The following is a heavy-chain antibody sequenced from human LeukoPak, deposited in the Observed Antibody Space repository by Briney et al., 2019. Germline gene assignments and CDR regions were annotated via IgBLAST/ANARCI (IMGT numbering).Heavy chain of an antibody. Sequence: GGSLRLSCVVSGFTFSNYNMKWVRQAPGKGLEWVSYISRSSSTIYYADSVKGRFTISRDNAKNSLYLQMNSLRAEDTAVYFCAREDIVVAEAATGGFQHWGQGTLVTVSS. CDR3: AREDIVVAEAATGGFQH. CDR1: GFTFSNYN. J-gene: IGHJ1*01. D-gene: IGHD2-15*01. V-gene: IGHV3-48*04. CDR2: ISRSSSTI.